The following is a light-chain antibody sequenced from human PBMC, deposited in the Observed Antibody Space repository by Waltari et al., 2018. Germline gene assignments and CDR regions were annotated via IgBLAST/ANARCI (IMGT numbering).Light chain of an antibody. J-gene: IGLJ1*01. Sequence: QSALTQPPSASGSPGQSVTISCTGTSSDVGGCNYISWYRQHPGKAPKLMIYEVTKRPSGVPDRFSGSKSGNTASLTVSGLQAEDEADYYCSSYAGSNNFDVFGTGTKVTVL. CDR2: EVT. CDR1: SSDVGGCNY. V-gene: IGLV2-8*01. CDR3: SSYAGSNNFDV.